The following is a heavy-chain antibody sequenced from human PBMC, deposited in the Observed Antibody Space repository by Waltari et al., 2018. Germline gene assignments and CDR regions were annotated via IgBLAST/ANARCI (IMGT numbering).Heavy chain of an antibody. D-gene: IGHD4-17*01. CDR2: ISYDGSKN. CDR1: GFTFSSYG. V-gene: IGHV3-30*03. Sequence: VQLVESGGGLVQSGGSLRLSCAVSGFTFSSYGMHWVRLAPGKGLEWVAIISYDGSKNYYTDSVKDRFTISRDNSQNKVYLQMNNLKLEDTAVYYCARVIPPYYGNTYSDYFGVDSWGQGVVVTVSS. J-gene: IGHJ4*03. CDR3: ARVIPPYYGNTYSDYFGVDS.